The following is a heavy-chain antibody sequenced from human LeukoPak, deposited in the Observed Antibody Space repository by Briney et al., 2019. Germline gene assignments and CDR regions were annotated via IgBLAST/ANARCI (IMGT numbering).Heavy chain of an antibody. Sequence: ASVKVSCKASGYTFTDYYMHWVRQAPGQGLEWMGWINPNTGGTNYAQKFQGRVTMTRDTSISTPYMELSWLRSDDTAVYYCARALYTSRSYLAMFSPTNFDYWGQGTLVTVSS. CDR1: GYTFTDYY. CDR3: ARALYTSRSYLAMFSPTNFDY. D-gene: IGHD6-13*01. V-gene: IGHV1-2*02. CDR2: INPNTGGT. J-gene: IGHJ4*02.